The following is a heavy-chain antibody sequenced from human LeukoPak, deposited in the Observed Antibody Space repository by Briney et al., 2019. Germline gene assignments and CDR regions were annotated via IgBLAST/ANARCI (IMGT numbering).Heavy chain of an antibody. CDR3: AREGIAAAGTREYFQH. Sequence: SGTLSLTCTVSGGSISSYYWSWIRQPAGKGLEWIGRIYTSGSTNYNPSLKSRVTMSVDTSKNQFSLKLSSVTAADTAVYYCAREGIAAAGTREYFQHWGQGTLVTVSS. CDR1: GGSISSYY. V-gene: IGHV4-4*07. D-gene: IGHD6-13*01. J-gene: IGHJ1*01. CDR2: IYTSGST.